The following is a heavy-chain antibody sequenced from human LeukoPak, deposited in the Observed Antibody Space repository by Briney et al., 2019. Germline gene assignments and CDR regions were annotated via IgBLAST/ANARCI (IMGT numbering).Heavy chain of an antibody. D-gene: IGHD1-1*01. CDR3: ARVERRYRHYFDY. CDR2: INPNSGGT. Sequence: ASVKVSCKASGYTFTGYYMHWVRQAPGQGLEWMGWINPNSGGTNYAQKFQGRVTMTRDTSISTAYMELSRLRSDDTAVYYCARVERRYRHYFDYWGQGTLVTVSS. CDR1: GYTFTGYY. V-gene: IGHV1-2*02. J-gene: IGHJ4*02.